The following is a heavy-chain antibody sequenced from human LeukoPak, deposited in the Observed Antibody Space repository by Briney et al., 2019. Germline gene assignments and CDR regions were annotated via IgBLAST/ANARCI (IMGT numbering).Heavy chain of an antibody. Sequence: SETPSLTCTVSGGSISSGGYYWSWIRQHPGKGLEWIGYIYYSGSTYYNPSLKSRVTISVDTSKNQFSLKLSSVTAADTAVYYCARDDGGSYYFDYWGQGTLVTVSS. CDR3: ARDDGGSYYFDY. J-gene: IGHJ4*02. D-gene: IGHD2-15*01. V-gene: IGHV4-31*03. CDR2: IYYSGST. CDR1: GGSISSGGYY.